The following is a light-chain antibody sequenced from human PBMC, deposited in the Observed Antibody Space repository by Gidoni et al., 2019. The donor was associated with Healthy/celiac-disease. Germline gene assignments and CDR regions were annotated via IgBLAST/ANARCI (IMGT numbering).Light chain of an antibody. CDR1: QSVSSY. CDR2: DAS. J-gene: IGKJ5*01. Sequence: EIVLTQSPATLSLSPGDRATLSCRASQSVSSYLAWYQQKPGQAPRLLIYDASNMATGIPARFNGSGSGTDFTLTISSLEPEDFAVYYCQQRSNWPITFGQGTRLEIK. V-gene: IGKV3-11*01. CDR3: QQRSNWPIT.